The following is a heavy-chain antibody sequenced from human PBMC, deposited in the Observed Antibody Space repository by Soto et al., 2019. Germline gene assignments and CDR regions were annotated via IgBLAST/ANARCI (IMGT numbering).Heavy chain of an antibody. V-gene: IGHV4-59*01. J-gene: IGHJ6*03. CDR3: ARGPSKRPGYYYYYMDV. CDR2: IYYSGST. CDR1: GGSISSYY. Sequence: SETLSLTCTVSGGSISSYYWSWIRQPPGKGLEWIGYIYYSGSTNYNPSLKSRVTISVDTSKNQFSLKLSSVTAADTAVYYCARGPSKRPGYYYYYMDVWGKGTTVTVSS.